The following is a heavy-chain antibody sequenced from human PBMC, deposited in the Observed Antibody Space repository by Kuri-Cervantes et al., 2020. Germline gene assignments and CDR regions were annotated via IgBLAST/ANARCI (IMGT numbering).Heavy chain of an antibody. CDR3: ARNLGYFGSGSLSD. V-gene: IGHV1-2*02. CDR2: INPNSGGT. J-gene: IGHJ4*02. D-gene: IGHD3-10*01. CDR1: GYTFTSYD. Sequence: ASVKVSCKASGYTFTSYDINWVRQAPGQGLEWMGWINPNSGGTNYAQKFQGRVTMTRDTSISTAYMELSRLRSDDTAVYYCARNLGYFGSGSLSDWGQGTLVTVSS.